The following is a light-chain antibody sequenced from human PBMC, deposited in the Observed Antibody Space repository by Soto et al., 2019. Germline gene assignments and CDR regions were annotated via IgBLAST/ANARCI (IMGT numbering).Light chain of an antibody. J-gene: IGKJ1*01. CDR3: MQTKQLPLT. Sequence: IVMTQTPLSLSVTPGQPASISCKSSQSLLHSDGKTYLYWYLQRPGQPPQLLLSEVSDRFSGVPDMFSGTGSGTHFTLTISRVEAEDVVLYSCMQTKQLPLTFGPGTKVEV. V-gene: IGKV2D-29*01. CDR1: QSLLHSDGKTY. CDR2: EVS.